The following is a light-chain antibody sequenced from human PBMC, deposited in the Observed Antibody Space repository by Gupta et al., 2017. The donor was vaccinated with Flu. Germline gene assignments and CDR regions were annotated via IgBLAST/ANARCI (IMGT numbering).Light chain of an antibody. J-gene: IGKJ3*01. Sequence: RVTLSCRASQSISTNLAWYQHRPGQAPRVLITGASTAATGIPARFSGSGSGTEFTLTIDNLHSEDFAIYYCQAYNSWPRTFGPGTAVDFK. CDR1: QSISTN. CDR2: GAS. CDR3: QAYNSWPRT. V-gene: IGKV3-15*01.